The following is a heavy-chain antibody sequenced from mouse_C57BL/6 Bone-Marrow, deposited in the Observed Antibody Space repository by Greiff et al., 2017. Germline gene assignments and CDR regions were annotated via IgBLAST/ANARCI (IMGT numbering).Heavy chain of an antibody. CDR2: IDPSDSYT. CDR3: AKRYCDV. J-gene: IGHJ1*03. Sequence: QVQLQQPGAELVKPGASVKLSCKASGYTFTSYWMQWVKQRPGQGLEWIGEIDPSDSYTYYNQKFKGKATLTVDTSSSTAYMQLSSLTSEDSAVYYGAKRYCDVWGTGTTVTVSS. CDR1: GYTFTSYW. V-gene: IGHV1-50*01.